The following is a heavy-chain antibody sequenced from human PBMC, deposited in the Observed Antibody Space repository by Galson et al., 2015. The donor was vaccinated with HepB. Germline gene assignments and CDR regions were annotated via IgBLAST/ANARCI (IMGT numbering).Heavy chain of an antibody. D-gene: IGHD2-2*02. V-gene: IGHV5-10-1*01. CDR3: SVQQLLYGDAFDI. CDR2: IDPSDSYT. Sequence: QSGAEVKKPGESLRISCKGSRYSFTSYWISWVRQMHGKGLEWMGRIDPSDSYTNYSPSFQGHVTISADKSISTAYLQWSSLKTSDTAMYYCSVQQLLYGDAFDIWGQGTMVTVSS. J-gene: IGHJ3*02. CDR1: RYSFTSYW.